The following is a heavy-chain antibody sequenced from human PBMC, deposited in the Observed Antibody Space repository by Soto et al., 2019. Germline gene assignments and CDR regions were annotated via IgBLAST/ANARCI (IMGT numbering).Heavy chain of an antibody. CDR1: GFTFSSYA. V-gene: IGHV3-64D*08. J-gene: IGHJ4*02. Sequence: PGGSLRLSCSASGFTFSSYAMHWVRQAPGKGLEYVSAISSNGDSTYYADSVKGRFTISRDNSKNTLYLQMSSLRAEDAAVYYSVKGPELRPLSSDYWGQGTLVTVSS. CDR2: ISSNGDST. D-gene: IGHD1-7*01. CDR3: VKGPELRPLSSDY.